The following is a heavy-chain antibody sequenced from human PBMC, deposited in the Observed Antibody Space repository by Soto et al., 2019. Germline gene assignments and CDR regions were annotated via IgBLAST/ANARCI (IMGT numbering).Heavy chain of an antibody. V-gene: IGHV3-23*01. CDR2: ITSNGDNR. CDR3: AKESSRNSSPS. CDR1: GFTFSTYA. J-gene: IGHJ4*02. Sequence: GGSLRLSCAASGFTFSTYAMNWVRQAPGKGLEWVSGITSNGDNRYYADSVKGRFTISRDNSKNTLYLQMNSLRADDTAVYYCAKESSRNSSPSWGQGTLVTVSS. D-gene: IGHD4-4*01.